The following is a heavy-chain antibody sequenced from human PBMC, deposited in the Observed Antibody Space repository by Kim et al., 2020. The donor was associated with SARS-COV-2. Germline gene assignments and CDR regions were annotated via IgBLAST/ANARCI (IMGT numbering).Heavy chain of an antibody. CDR2: ISSSGSTI. V-gene: IGHV3-11*01. Sequence: GGSLRLSCAVSGFTFSEYYMSWIRQAPGKGLEWVSYISSSGSTIYYADSVKGRFTISRDNAKNSLYLQMNSLSAEDTAVYYCARDKVAHGMDVWGQGTTVTVSS. CDR3: ARDKVAHGMDV. J-gene: IGHJ6*02. CDR1: GFTFSEYY. D-gene: IGHD5-12*01.